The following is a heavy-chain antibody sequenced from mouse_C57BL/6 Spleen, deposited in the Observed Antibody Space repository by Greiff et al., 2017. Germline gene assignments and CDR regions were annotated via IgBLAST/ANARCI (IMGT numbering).Heavy chain of an antibody. CDR2: INPSSGYT. V-gene: IGHV1-4*01. J-gene: IGHJ2*01. D-gene: IGHD1-1*01. Sequence: QVQLQQSGAELARPGASVKMSCKASGYTFTSYTMHWVKQRPGQGLEWIGYINPSSGYTKYNQKFKDKATLTADKSSSTAYMQLSSLTSEDSAVYYCARQDYYGISLDYWGQGTTLTVSS. CDR3: ARQDYYGISLDY. CDR1: GYTFTSYT.